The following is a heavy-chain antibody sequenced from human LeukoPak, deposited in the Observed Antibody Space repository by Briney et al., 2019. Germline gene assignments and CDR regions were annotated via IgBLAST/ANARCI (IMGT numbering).Heavy chain of an antibody. CDR2: IYYSGST. Sequence: SETLSLTCTVSGGSISIYYWSWIRQPPGKGLEWIGYIYYSGSTNYNPSLKSRVTISVDTSKNQFSLKLSSVTAADTAVYYCARVHKSGLLWFGEFYWFDPWGQGTLVTVSS. V-gene: IGHV4-59*01. CDR1: GGSISIYY. D-gene: IGHD3-10*01. J-gene: IGHJ5*02. CDR3: ARVHKSGLLWFGEFYWFDP.